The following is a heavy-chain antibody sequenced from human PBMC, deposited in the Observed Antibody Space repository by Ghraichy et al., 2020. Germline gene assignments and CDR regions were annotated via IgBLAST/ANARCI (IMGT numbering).Heavy chain of an antibody. J-gene: IGHJ4*02. CDR1: GFTFSSYA. CDR3: AKDDYYDSSGYYHY. Sequence: LSLTCAASGFTFSSYAMSWVRQAPGKGLEWVSAISGSGGSTYYADSVKGRFTISRDNSKNTLYLQMNSLRAEDTAVYYCAKDDYYDSSGYYHYWGQGTLVTVSS. D-gene: IGHD3-22*01. CDR2: ISGSGGST. V-gene: IGHV3-23*01.